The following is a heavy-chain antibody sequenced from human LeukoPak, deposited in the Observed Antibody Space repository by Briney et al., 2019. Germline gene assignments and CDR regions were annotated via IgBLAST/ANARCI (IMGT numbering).Heavy chain of an antibody. D-gene: IGHD5-18*01. CDR2: ISGSGGNT. CDR1: GFIFSNYA. CDR3: VKRIQSALAAGY. V-gene: IGHV3-23*01. Sequence: GGSLRLSCAASGFIFSNYALSWVRQAPGKGLEWVSDISGSGGNTYYAKSVRGRFTISRDNSKNMLYLQMNSLRAGDTAIYYCVKRIQSALAAGYWGQGALVTVSS. J-gene: IGHJ4*02.